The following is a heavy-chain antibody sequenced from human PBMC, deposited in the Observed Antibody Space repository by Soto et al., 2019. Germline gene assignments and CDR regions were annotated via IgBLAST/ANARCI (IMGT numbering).Heavy chain of an antibody. J-gene: IGHJ5*02. CDR2: IFYTGST. CDR3: AGGSGFSP. D-gene: IGHD6-19*01. CDR1: GVSMSSYY. Sequence: QVQLQESGPDLVKPSETLSLTCSVSGVSMSSYYWSWIRQPPGKGLEWIGYIFYTGSTYYNPSLKSRVTMSVDTSKNQFSLKLNSVTAADTAVYYCAGGSGFSPWGQGTLVTVSS. V-gene: IGHV4-59*01.